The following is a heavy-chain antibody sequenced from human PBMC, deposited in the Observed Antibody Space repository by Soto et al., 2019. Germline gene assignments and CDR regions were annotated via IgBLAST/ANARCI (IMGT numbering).Heavy chain of an antibody. D-gene: IGHD1-26*01. CDR3: AREGGIVGATAVDY. V-gene: IGHV4-31*03. CDR1: GGSISSGGYY. J-gene: IGHJ4*02. CDR2: IYYSGST. Sequence: QVQLQESGPGLVKPSQTLSLTCTVSGGSISSGGYYWSWIRQHPGKGLEWIGYIYYSGSTYYNPSRKSRVTISVDTSKNQFSLKLSSVTAADTAVYYCAREGGIVGATAVDYWGQGTLVTVSS.